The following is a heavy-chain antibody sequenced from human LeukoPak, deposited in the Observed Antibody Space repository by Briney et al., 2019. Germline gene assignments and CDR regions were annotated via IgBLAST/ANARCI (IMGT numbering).Heavy chain of an antibody. CDR3: ALTGITGTSRFDY. D-gene: IGHD1-7*01. CDR2: IYTSGST. V-gene: IGHV4-4*07. J-gene: IGHJ4*02. CDR1: GGSMRTYY. Sequence: SETLSLTCTVSGGSMRTYYWSWIRQPAGKGLEWIGRIYTSGSTNYNPSLKSRVTISVDKSKNQFSLKLSSVTAADTAVYYCALTGITGTSRFDYWGQGTLVTVSS.